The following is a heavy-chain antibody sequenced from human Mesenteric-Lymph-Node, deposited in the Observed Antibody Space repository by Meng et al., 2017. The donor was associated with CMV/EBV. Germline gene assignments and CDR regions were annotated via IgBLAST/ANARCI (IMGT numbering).Heavy chain of an antibody. J-gene: IGHJ4*02. D-gene: IGHD3-3*01. V-gene: IGHV1-69*10. CDR1: GGTFSSYA. CDR3: ARGAKGRFLEWLFDY. CDR2: IIPILGIA. Sequence: SGGTFSSYAISWVRQAPGQGLEWMGGIIPILGIANYAQKFQGRVTITADKSTSTAYMELSSLRSEDTAVYYCARGAKGRFLEWLFDYWGQGTLVTVSS.